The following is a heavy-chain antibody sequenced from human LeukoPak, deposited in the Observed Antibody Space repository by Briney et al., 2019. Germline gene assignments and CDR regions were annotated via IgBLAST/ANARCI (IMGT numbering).Heavy chain of an antibody. J-gene: IGHJ6*02. CDR3: ARAYSSSSVYYYYGMDV. Sequence: SETLSLTCAVYGGSFSGYYWSWIRQPPGKGLEWIGEINHSGSTNYNPSLKSRVTISVDTSKNQFSLKLSSVTAADTAVYYRARAYSSSSVYYYYGMDVWGQGTTVTVSS. V-gene: IGHV4-34*01. CDR1: GGSFSGYY. D-gene: IGHD6-6*01. CDR2: INHSGST.